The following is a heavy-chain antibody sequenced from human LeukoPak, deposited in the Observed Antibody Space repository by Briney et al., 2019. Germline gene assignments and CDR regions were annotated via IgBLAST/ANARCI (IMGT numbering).Heavy chain of an antibody. Sequence: AGYLRLTCAASRFTCSSNGMHCDRHAQSKGLEWVADISYDGTKKYYADSVKGRFTISRDSSKNTLYLQMNSLRAEDTAVYYCAKDQRVTTVTPQPYYYYGMDVWGQGATVTVSS. D-gene: IGHD4-17*01. V-gene: IGHV3-30*18. CDR1: RFTCSSNG. J-gene: IGHJ6*01. CDR3: AKDQRVTTVTPQPYYYYGMDV. CDR2: ISYDGTKK.